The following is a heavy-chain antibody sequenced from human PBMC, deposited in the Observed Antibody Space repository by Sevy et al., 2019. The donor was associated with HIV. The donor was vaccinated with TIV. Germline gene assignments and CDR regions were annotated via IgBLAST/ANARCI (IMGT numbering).Heavy chain of an antibody. CDR1: GFSVSDND. CDR3: TRFSGLLRVF. V-gene: IGHV3-66*01. CDR2: MYHGGSI. Sequence: GGSLRLSCAASGFSVSDNDMNWVRQAPGKGLEWVSLMYHGGSILYADSVRGRFITSRDKSKNTLYLQMNSLRGEDTAVYYCTRFSGLLRVFWGQGTLVTVSS. D-gene: IGHD2-21*02. J-gene: IGHJ4*02.